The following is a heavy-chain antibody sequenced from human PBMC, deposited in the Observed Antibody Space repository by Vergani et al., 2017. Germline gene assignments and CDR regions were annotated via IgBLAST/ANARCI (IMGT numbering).Heavy chain of an antibody. CDR2: FYTGGGT. V-gene: IGHV4-61*02. CDR3: ARHRGSGGFFPSSYFYGMDV. J-gene: IGHJ6*02. D-gene: IGHD3-10*01. Sequence: QVQLQESGPGLVRPSQTLSLTCTVSGGSISSGSYYWSWFRQPAGKGLAWIGRFYTGGGTSYNPSLKSRVTISVDTSKNQFSLQLSSVTAADTAVYYCARHRGSGGFFPSSYFYGMDVWGHGTTVTVSS. CDR1: GGSISSGSYY.